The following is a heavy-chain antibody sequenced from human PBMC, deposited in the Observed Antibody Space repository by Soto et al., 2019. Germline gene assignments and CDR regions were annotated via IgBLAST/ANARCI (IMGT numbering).Heavy chain of an antibody. CDR2: IIPIFGTA. J-gene: IGHJ6*02. Sequence: ASVKVSCKASGGTFSSYAISWVRQAPGQGLEWMGGIIPIFGTANYAQKFQGRVTITADESTSTAYMELSSLRSEDTAVYYCARGPQDLYYYYYGMDVWGHGTTVTVSS. V-gene: IGHV1-69*13. CDR1: GGTFSSYA. CDR3: ARGPQDLYYYYYGMDV.